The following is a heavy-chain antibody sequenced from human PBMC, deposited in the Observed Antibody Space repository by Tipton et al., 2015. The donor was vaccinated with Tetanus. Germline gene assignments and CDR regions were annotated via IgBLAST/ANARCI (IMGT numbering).Heavy chain of an antibody. CDR3: ARNVYTVTNDAFDI. CDR2: IFYTGSS. D-gene: IGHD4-11*01. CDR1: GASITSSNYF. V-gene: IGHV4-39*01. Sequence: TLSLTCTVSGASITSSNYFWGWIRQPPGKGLEWIGHIFYTGSSHYNPSLESRVSMSVDTSKNQFSLKVRSVTAADTAVYYCARNVYTVTNDAFDIWGHGTLVNVSS. J-gene: IGHJ3*02.